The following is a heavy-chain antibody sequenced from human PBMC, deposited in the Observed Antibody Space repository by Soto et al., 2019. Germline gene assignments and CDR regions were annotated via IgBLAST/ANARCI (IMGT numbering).Heavy chain of an antibody. CDR3: AKDRRAGGNYGFYSDF. CDR1: GFTFSSYG. V-gene: IGHV3-23*01. D-gene: IGHD1-7*01. J-gene: IGHJ1*01. Sequence: EVQLLESGGGLVQPGGSLRLSCAASGFTFSSYGMTWVRQAPGKGLEWVSFSSATGAGTYYADSVKGRFTISRDNSKNTLYLQMTGLRADYTAVYYCAKDRRAGGNYGFYSDFWGPGAMFIVSS. CDR2: SSATGAGT.